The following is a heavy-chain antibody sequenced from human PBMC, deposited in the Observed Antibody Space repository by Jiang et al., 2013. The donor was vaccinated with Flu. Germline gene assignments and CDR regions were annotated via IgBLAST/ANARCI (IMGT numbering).Heavy chain of an antibody. D-gene: IGHD5-24*01. CDR2: IYFSGST. J-gene: IGHJ4*02. CDR3: ARERGSVEVATFGFYFDY. V-gene: IGHV4-39*07. CDR1: GDSISSSSYY. Sequence: GLVKPSETLSLTCSVYGDSISSSSYYWGWIRQPPGKGLEWIGSIYFSGSTSYNPSLESRATISLDTSKNQFSLRLNSVTAADTAVYYCARERGSVEVATFGFYFDYWGQGALVTVSS.